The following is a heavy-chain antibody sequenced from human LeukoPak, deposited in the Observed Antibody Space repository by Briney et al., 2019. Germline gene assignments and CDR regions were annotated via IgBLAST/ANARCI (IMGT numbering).Heavy chain of an antibody. CDR1: GFTFSNE. J-gene: IGHJ5*02. Sequence: GGSLRLSCAASGFTFSNEMNWVRQAPGKGLEWVSYISSSGSTIYYADSVKGRFTISRDNAKNSLYLQMNSLRAEDTAVYYCAREGRPYCSSTSCYGGFDPWGQGTLVTVSS. D-gene: IGHD2-2*01. V-gene: IGHV3-48*03. CDR2: ISSSGSTI. CDR3: AREGRPYCSSTSCYGGFDP.